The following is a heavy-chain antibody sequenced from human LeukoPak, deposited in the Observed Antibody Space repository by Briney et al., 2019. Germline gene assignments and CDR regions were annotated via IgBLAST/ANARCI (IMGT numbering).Heavy chain of an antibody. Sequence: SGPTLVKPTQTLTLTCTFSGFSLSTSGVGVGWIRQPPGKGLEWIGSIYHSGSTYYNPSLKSRVTISVDTSKNQFSLKLSSVTAADTAVYYCSAAMVQTRVDYWGQGTLVTVSS. V-gene: IGHV4-38-2*02. CDR2: IYHSGST. CDR1: GFSLSTSGV. CDR3: SAAMVQTRVDY. J-gene: IGHJ4*02. D-gene: IGHD5-18*01.